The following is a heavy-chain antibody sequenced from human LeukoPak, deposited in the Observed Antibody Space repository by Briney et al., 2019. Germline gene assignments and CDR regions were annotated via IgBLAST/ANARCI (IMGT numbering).Heavy chain of an antibody. V-gene: IGHV4-59*01. CDR3: ARGYDSSGYYYRAWFDP. D-gene: IGHD3-22*01. CDR2: TYYSGST. Sequence: PSETLSLTCTVSGGSISSYYWSWLRQPPGKGLEWIGYTYYSGSTNYNPSLKSRVTISVDTSKNQFSLKLSSVTAADTAVYYCARGYDSSGYYYRAWFDPWGQGTLVTVSS. CDR1: GGSISSYY. J-gene: IGHJ5*02.